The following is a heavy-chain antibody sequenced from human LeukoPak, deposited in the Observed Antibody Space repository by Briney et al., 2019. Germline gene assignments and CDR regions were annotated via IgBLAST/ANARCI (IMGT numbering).Heavy chain of an antibody. CDR3: ARGMDV. CDR2: INQDGSKK. V-gene: IGHV3-7*03. Sequence: GGSLGLSCAASGFTFNNYWMNWVRQAPGKGLEWVANINQDGSKKYYVDSVKGRFTISRDNAKNSLYLQMNSLRAEDTAVYYWARGMDVGGKGTTVTVSS. J-gene: IGHJ6*03. CDR1: GFTFNNYW.